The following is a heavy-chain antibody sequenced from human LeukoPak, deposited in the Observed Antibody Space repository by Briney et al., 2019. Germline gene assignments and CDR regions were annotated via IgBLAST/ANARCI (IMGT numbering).Heavy chain of an antibody. CDR2: IYYSGST. CDR3: ARDFPSELGIDY. Sequence: SETLSLTCTVSGGSISSSSYYWGWIRQPPGKGLEWIGSIYYSGSTYYNPSLKSRVTMSVDTSKNQFSLKLSSVTAADTAVYYCARDFPSELGIDYWGQGTLVTVSS. J-gene: IGHJ4*02. CDR1: GGSISSSSYY. V-gene: IGHV4-39*07. D-gene: IGHD7-27*01.